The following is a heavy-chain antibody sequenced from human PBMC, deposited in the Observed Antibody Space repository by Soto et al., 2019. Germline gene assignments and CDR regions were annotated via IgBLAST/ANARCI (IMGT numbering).Heavy chain of an antibody. J-gene: IGHJ5*02. CDR3: ARFTCSSDSCYTVGWFDP. D-gene: IGHD2-2*02. Sequence: QVHLVQSGAEVKKPGASVKVSCKASGYTFTSHFIHWVRQAPGQGLEWIGVINPSSGSTRNAQNFQGRVTVTRDTSTATVYMEVSSLRSEDTAVYYCARFTCSSDSCYTVGWFDPWGQGTLVTVSS. CDR1: GYTFTSHF. V-gene: IGHV1-46*01. CDR2: INPSSGST.